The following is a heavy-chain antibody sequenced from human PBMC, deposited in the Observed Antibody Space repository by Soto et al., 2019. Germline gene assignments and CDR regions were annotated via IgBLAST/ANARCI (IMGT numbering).Heavy chain of an antibody. CDR3: ASSVAKYYYYGMDV. V-gene: IGHV1-69*13. CDR1: GYTFTSYA. CDR2: IIPIFGTA. J-gene: IGHJ6*02. Sequence: SVKVSCKASGYTFTSYAMHWVRQAPGQGLEWMGGIIPIFGTANYAQKFQGRVTITADESTSTAYMELSSLRSEDTAVYYCASSVAKYYYYGMDVWGQGTTVTVSS. D-gene: IGHD5-12*01.